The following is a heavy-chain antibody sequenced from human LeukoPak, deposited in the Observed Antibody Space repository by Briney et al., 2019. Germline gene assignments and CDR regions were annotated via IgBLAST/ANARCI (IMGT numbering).Heavy chain of an antibody. CDR3: ARVATLAAFDI. CDR1: GDSVSSNSAA. V-gene: IGHV6-1*01. J-gene: IGHJ3*02. D-gene: IGHD5-12*01. Sequence: SQTLSLTCAISGDSVSSNSAAWNWIRRSPSRGLEWLGRTYYRSKWYNDYAVSVKSRITINADTSRNQFSLQLNSVTPEDTAVYYCARVATLAAFDIWGQGTMVTVSS. CDR2: TYYRSKWYN.